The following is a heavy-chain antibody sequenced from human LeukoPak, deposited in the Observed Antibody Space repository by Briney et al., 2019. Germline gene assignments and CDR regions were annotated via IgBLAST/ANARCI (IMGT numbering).Heavy chain of an antibody. V-gene: IGHV3-21*01. CDR3: ARVGGASRSRWYGDY. J-gene: IGHJ4*02. CDR1: GFTFSSYS. Sequence: GGSLRLSCAASGFTFSSYSMNWVRQAPGKGLEWVSSISSSSSYIYYADSVKGLVTISRDNAKHSLYLKMNSLRAEDTAVYYCARVGGASRSRWYGDYWGQGTLVTVSS. CDR2: ISSSSSYI. D-gene: IGHD6-13*01.